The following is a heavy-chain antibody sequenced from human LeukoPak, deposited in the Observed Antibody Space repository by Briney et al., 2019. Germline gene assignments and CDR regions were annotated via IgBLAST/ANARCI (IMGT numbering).Heavy chain of an antibody. J-gene: IGHJ5*02. CDR3: ARGGSSSWYSYNWFDP. Sequence: AASVKVSCKASGYTFTGYYMHWVRQAPGQGLEWMGWINPNSGGTNYAQKFQGRVTMTRDTSISTAYMELSRLRSDGTAVYYCARGGSSSWYSYNWFDPWGQGTLVTVSS. CDR1: GYTFTGYY. D-gene: IGHD6-13*01. V-gene: IGHV1-2*02. CDR2: INPNSGGT.